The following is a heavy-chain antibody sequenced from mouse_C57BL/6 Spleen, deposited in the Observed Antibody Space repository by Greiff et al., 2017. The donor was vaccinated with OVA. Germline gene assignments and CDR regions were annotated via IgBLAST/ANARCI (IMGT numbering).Heavy chain of an antibody. V-gene: IGHV1-61*01. CDR2: IYPSDSET. Sequence: VQLQQPGAELVRPGSSVKLSCKASGYTFTSYWMDWVKQRPGQGLEWIGNIYPSDSETHYNQKFKDKATLTVDKSSSTAYMQLSSLTSEDSAVYYCAGRGYDYDGYAMDDWGQGTSVTVSS. J-gene: IGHJ4*01. D-gene: IGHD2-4*01. CDR1: GYTFTSYW. CDR3: AGRGYDYDGYAMDD.